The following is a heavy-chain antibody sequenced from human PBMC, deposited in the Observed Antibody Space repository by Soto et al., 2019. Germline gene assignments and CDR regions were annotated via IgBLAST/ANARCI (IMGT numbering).Heavy chain of an antibody. CDR1: GFAFSNAW. V-gene: IGHV3-15*01. CDR2: IKSKTDGGTT. CDR3: ITALGSSGYSDWFDP. J-gene: IGHJ5*02. Sequence: EVQLVESGGGLVKPGGSLRLSCAASGFAFSNAWMSWVRQAPGKGLEWVGRIKSKTDGGTTDYAAPVKGRFTISRDDSKNPLYLQMNSLKTAATAVYYCITALGSSGYSDWFDPWGQGTLVTVSS. D-gene: IGHD6-13*01.